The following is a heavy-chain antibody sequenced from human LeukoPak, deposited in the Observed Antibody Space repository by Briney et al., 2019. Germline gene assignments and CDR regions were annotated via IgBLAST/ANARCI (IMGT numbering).Heavy chain of an antibody. V-gene: IGHV3-23*01. CDR3: AKDLATNRFSAFDS. CDR2: ISDSGDTT. CDR1: GFIFSSRA. Sequence: GGSLRLSCAASGFIFSSRAMSWVRQAPGKGLEWVSGISDSGDTTYYVDSVKGRFTISRDNSKNTLYLQMNRLRADDTALYHCAKDLATNRFSAFDSWGQGTLVTVSS. D-gene: IGHD1-14*01. J-gene: IGHJ4*02.